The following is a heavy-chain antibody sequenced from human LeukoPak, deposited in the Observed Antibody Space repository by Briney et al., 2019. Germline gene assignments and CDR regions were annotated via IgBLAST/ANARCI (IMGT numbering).Heavy chain of an antibody. CDR2: FDPEDGET. CDR1: GYTLTELS. V-gene: IGHV1-24*01. Sequence: ASVKVSCKVSGYTLTELSMHWVRQAPGKGLEWTGGFDPEDGETVYAQKFQGRVTMTEDTSTDIAYMELSSLRSEDTAVYYCATGDYYDSSGYRWGQGTLVTVSS. CDR3: ATGDYYDSSGYR. J-gene: IGHJ5*02. D-gene: IGHD3-22*01.